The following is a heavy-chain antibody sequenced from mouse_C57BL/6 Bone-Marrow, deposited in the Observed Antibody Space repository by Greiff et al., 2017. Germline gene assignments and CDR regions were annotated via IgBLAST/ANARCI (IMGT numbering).Heavy chain of an antibody. CDR1: GFTFSDYG. Sequence: EVQRVESGGGLVKPGGSLKLSCAASGFTFSDYGMHWVRQAPEKGLEWVAYISSGSSTIYYADTVKGRFTISRDNAKNTLFLQMTSLRSEDTAMYYGARRGHYGSSRYYAMDYWGQGTSVTVSS. CDR3: ARRGHYGSSRYYAMDY. J-gene: IGHJ4*01. D-gene: IGHD1-1*01. CDR2: ISSGSSTI. V-gene: IGHV5-17*01.